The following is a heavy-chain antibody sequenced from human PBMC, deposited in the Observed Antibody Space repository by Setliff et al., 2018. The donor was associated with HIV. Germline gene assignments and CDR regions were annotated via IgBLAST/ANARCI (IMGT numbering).Heavy chain of an antibody. J-gene: IGHJ4*02. CDR2: IYPDDSHT. D-gene: IGHD2-8*01. CDR3: ATYANDDFDF. CDR1: ANSFATYW. V-gene: IGHV5-51*01. Sequence: PGESLKISCQGSANSFATYWIGWVRQMPGKGLEWMGVIYPDDSHTRYSPSFQGQVTISADKSVNTAYLQWSSLKASDTAMYYCATYANDDFDFWGQGTLVTVSS.